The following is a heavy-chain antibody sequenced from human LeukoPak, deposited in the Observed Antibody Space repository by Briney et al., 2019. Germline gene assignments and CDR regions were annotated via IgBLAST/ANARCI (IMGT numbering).Heavy chain of an antibody. CDR3: ARQNSQWLLLRAPTFFDY. CDR1: GGSISSSSYY. CDR2: IYYSGST. Sequence: SETLSLTCTVSGGSISSSSYYWGWIRQPQGKGLEWIGSIYYSGSTYYNPSLKSRVTISVDTSKNQFSLKLSSVTAADTAVYYCARQNSQWLLLRAPTFFDYWGQGTLVTVSS. J-gene: IGHJ4*02. D-gene: IGHD3-22*01. V-gene: IGHV4-39*01.